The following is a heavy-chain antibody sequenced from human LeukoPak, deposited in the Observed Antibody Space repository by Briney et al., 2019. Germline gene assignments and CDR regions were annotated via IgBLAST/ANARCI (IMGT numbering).Heavy chain of an antibody. CDR2: ISGSGSST. V-gene: IGHV3-23*01. CDR3: AKDLRGYNYGSFDY. CDR1: GFTFSSCA. Sequence: PGGSLRLSCAASGFTFSSCAMSWVRQAPGKGLEWVSGISGSGSSTYFADSVKGRFTISRDNSKNTLYLQMNSLRAEDTAVYYCAKDLRGYNYGSFDYWGQGTLVTVSS. J-gene: IGHJ4*02. D-gene: IGHD5-18*01.